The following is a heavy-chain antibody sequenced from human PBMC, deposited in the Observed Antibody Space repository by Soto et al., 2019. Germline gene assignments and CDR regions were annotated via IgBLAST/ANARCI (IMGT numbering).Heavy chain of an antibody. CDR3: ARGFTRWLRRYYFDY. J-gene: IGHJ4*02. CDR1: GGSFSGYY. D-gene: IGHD5-12*01. CDR2: INHSGST. V-gene: IGHV4-34*01. Sequence: PSETLSLTCAVYGGSFSGYYWSWIRQPPGKGLEWIGEINHSGSTNYNPSLESRVTISVDTSKNQFSLKLSSVTAADTAVYYCARGFTRWLRRYYFDYWGQGTLVTVSS.